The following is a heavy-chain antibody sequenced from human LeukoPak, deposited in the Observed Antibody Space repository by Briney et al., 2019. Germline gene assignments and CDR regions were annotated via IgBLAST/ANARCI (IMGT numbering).Heavy chain of an antibody. CDR3: ARYSSGWYYFDY. Sequence: SETLSLTCTVSGGSISSFYWSWVRQPPGKGLGWSWYIYYSGRTNYNPSLKSRVTISVDTSKNQFSLKLSSVTAADTAVYYCARYSSGWYYFDYWGQGTLVTVSS. J-gene: IGHJ4*02. V-gene: IGHV4-59*01. CDR1: GGSISSFY. D-gene: IGHD6-19*01. CDR2: IYYSGRT.